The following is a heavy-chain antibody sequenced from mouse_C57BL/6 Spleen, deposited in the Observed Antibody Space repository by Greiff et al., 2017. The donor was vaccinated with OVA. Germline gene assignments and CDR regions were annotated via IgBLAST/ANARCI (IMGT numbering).Heavy chain of an antibody. CDR1: GFTFSDYG. CDR3: AGGYYGPWFAY. V-gene: IGHV5-17*01. D-gene: IGHD1-2*01. Sequence: EVQRVESGGGLVKPGGSLKLSCAASGFTFSDYGMHWVRQAPEKGLEWVAYISSGSSTIYYADTVKGRFTISRDNAKNTLFLQMTSLRSEDTAMYYCAGGYYGPWFAYWGQGTLVTVSA. CDR2: ISSGSSTI. J-gene: IGHJ3*01.